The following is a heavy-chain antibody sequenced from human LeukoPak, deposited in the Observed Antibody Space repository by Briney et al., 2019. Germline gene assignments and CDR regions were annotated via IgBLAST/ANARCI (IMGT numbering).Heavy chain of an antibody. J-gene: IGHJ3*01. Sequence: GGSLRLSCAASGFTFSSYGMHWVCQAPGKGLEWVAVIWYDGSNKYYADSVKGRFTISRDNSKNTLYLQTNSPRAEDTAVYYCARDRAILGAGPFDVWGQGTMVIVSS. CDR1: GFTFSSYG. D-gene: IGHD1-26*01. V-gene: IGHV3-33*01. CDR2: IWYDGSNK. CDR3: ARDRAILGAGPFDV.